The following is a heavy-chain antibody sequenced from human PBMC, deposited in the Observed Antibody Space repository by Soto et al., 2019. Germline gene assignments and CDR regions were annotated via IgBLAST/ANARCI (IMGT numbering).Heavy chain of an antibody. V-gene: IGHV4-30-4*01. CDR2: IYYSGST. D-gene: IGHD4-17*01. CDR3: ARGGMTTLHFDY. Sequence: SETLSLTCTVSGGSISSGDYYWSWIRQPPGKGLEWIGYIYYSGSTYYNPSLKSRVTISVDTSKNQFSLKLSSVTAADTAVYYCARGGMTTLHFDYWGQGTLVTVSS. CDR1: GGSISSGDYY. J-gene: IGHJ4*02.